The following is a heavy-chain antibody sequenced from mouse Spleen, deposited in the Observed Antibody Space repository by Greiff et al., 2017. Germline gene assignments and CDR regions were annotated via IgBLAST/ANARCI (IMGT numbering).Heavy chain of an antibody. V-gene: IGHV5-9*04. CDR1: GFTFSSYA. D-gene: IGHD1-1*01. J-gene: IGHJ3*01. Sequence: EVNVVESGGGLVKLGGSLKLSCAASGFTFSSYAMSWVRQTPEKRLEWVATISSGGGNTYYPDSVKGRFTISRDNAKNTLYLQMSSLKSEDTAMYYCARQGLYYYGSSYGFAYWGQGTLVTVSA. CDR2: ISSGGGNT. CDR3: ARQGLYYYGSSYGFAY.